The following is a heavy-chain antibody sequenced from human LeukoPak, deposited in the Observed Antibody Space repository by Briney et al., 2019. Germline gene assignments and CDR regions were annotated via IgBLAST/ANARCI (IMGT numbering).Heavy chain of an antibody. J-gene: IGHJ1*01. D-gene: IGHD3-3*01. CDR2: TNHSGST. CDR3: AREGEMRSGYYEH. CDR1: GGSFSGYY. Sequence: SETLSLTCAVYGGSFSGYYWSWIRQPPGKGLEWIGETNHSGSTNYNPSLKSRVTISVDTSKNQFSLKLSSVTAADTAVYYCAREGEMRSGYYEHWGQGTLVTVSS. V-gene: IGHV4-34*01.